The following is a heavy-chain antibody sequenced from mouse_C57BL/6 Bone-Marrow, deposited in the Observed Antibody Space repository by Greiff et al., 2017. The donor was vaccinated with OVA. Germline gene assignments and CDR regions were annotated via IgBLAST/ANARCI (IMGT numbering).Heavy chain of an antibody. V-gene: IGHV1-19*01. Sequence: EVQLQQSGPVLVKPGASVKMSCKASGYTFTDYYMNWVKQSHGKSLEWIGVINPYNGGTSYNQKFKGKATLTVDKSSSTAYMELNSLTSEDSAVYYCARRRGSSPFADWGQGTLVTVSA. CDR1: GYTFTDYY. D-gene: IGHD1-1*01. CDR2: INPYNGGT. J-gene: IGHJ3*01. CDR3: ARRRGSSPFAD.